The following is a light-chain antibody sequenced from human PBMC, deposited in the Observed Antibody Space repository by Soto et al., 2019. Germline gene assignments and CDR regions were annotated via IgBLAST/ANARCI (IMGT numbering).Light chain of an antibody. CDR3: LQFNSYPRT. CDR2: DAS. Sequence: AIQLTQSPSSLSASVGDRVTITCRASQGISSALAWYQQKPGQAPKLLIYDASCLESGVPSRFSGSGSGTDFTLTISSLQPEDFATYYCLQFNSYPRTFGPGTKVDIK. J-gene: IGKJ3*01. V-gene: IGKV1-13*02. CDR1: QGISSA.